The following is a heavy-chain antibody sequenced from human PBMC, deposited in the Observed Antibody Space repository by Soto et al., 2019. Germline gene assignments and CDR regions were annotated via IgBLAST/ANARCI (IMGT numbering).Heavy chain of an antibody. CDR3: ARDRTLAAAGNGGLAY. D-gene: IGHD6-13*01. CDR1: GFTFSSYG. CDR2: IWYDGSNK. J-gene: IGHJ4*02. Sequence: QVQLVESGGGVVQPGRSLRLSCAASGFTFSSYGMHWVRQAPGKGLEWVAVIWYDGSNKYYADSVKGRFTISRDNSKNTLYLKMNSLRAEDTAVYYCARDRTLAAAGNGGLAYWGQGTLVTVSS. V-gene: IGHV3-33*01.